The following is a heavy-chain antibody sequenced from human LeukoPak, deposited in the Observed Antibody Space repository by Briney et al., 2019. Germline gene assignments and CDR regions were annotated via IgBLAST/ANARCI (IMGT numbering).Heavy chain of an antibody. CDR1: GGTFRSYA. V-gene: IGHV1-69*04. Sequence: ASVKVSCKASGGTFRSYAISWVRQAPGQGLEWMGSIIPILGIANYAQKFQGRVTITADKSTSTAYMELSSLRSEDTAVYYCARAEDSSSWRHWYFDLWGRGTLDTVSS. D-gene: IGHD6-13*01. J-gene: IGHJ2*01. CDR2: IIPILGIA. CDR3: ARAEDSSSWRHWYFDL.